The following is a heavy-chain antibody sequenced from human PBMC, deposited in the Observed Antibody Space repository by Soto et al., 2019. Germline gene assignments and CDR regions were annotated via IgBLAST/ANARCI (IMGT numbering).Heavy chain of an antibody. CDR1: GFTFSSYW. V-gene: IGHV3-7*03. D-gene: IGHD6-13*01. CDR3: ARGTGISAAGNPFDY. J-gene: IGHJ4*02. CDR2: IKQDGSEK. Sequence: EVQLVESGGGLVQPGGSLRLSCAASGFTFSSYWMSWVRQAPGKGLEWVANIKQDGSEKYYVDSVKGRFTISRDNAKNSLYLQMNSLRAEDTAVYYCARGTGISAAGNPFDYWGQGTLVTVSS.